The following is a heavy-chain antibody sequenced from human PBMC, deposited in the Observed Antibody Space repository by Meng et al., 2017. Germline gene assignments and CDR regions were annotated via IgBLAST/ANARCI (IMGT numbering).Heavy chain of an antibody. Sequence: QVQWGLVGAGVKKPGAAGQVYCKGSGYSFTSYGIGWVRQAPGQGMEWMGWIRAYNGNTNYAQKLQGRVTMTTDTSTSTAYMELKSLRSDDTAVYYCARGGIAVAIDYWGQGTLVTVSS. CDR2: IRAYNGNT. CDR1: GYSFTSYG. J-gene: IGHJ4*02. CDR3: ARGGIAVAIDY. D-gene: IGHD6-19*01. V-gene: IGHV1-18*01.